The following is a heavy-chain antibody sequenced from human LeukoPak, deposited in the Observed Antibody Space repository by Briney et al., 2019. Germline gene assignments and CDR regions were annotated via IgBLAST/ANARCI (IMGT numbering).Heavy chain of an antibody. V-gene: IGHV3-15*01. CDR3: TTLTVNDFHGDY. Sequence: GGSLRLSCAASGFTFGHAWMNWVRQAPGKGLEWVALIKSKTDGETTDYAAPVKGRFTISRDDSRNTLYLQLNSLKTEDTAMYYCTTLTVNDFHGDYWGQGALVTVSA. J-gene: IGHJ4*02. D-gene: IGHD3/OR15-3a*01. CDR2: IKSKTDGETT. CDR1: GFTFGHAW.